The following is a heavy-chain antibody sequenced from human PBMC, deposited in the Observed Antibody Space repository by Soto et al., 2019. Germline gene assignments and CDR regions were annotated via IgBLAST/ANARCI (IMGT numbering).Heavy chain of an antibody. CDR1: GFNFNSYT. J-gene: IGHJ6*02. V-gene: IGHV3-21*01. CDR3: ASDCSGGSCSPGMDV. Sequence: EVQLVESGGGLVKPGGSLRLSCAASGFNFNSYTINWVRQAPGKRLEWLSSISSSGYIFSTDSVRGRFTISRDNAKNSGYLQINSLRAGDTAVYFCASDCSGGSCSPGMDVWGQGTKVTVSS. CDR2: ISSSGYI. D-gene: IGHD2-15*01.